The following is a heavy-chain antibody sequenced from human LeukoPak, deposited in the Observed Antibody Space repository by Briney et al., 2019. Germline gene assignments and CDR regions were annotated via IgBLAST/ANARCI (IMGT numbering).Heavy chain of an antibody. J-gene: IGHJ3*02. Sequence: PGGSLRLPCAASGFTFSSYWMSWVRQAPGKGLEWVANIKQDGSEKYYVDSVKGRFTISRDNAKNSLYLQMNSLRAEDTAVYYCARVLVVVPAVYAFDIWGQGTMVTVSS. CDR2: IKQDGSEK. D-gene: IGHD2-2*01. CDR3: ARVLVVVPAVYAFDI. CDR1: GFTFSSYW. V-gene: IGHV3-7*03.